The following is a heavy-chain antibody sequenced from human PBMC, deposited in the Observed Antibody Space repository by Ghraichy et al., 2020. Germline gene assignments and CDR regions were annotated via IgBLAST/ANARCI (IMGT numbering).Heavy chain of an antibody. CDR1: GYSFTSYW. CDR3: ARRYSWSGYYVDAFDI. J-gene: IGHJ3*02. CDR2: IYPGDSDT. D-gene: IGHD3-3*01. Sequence: GESLNISCKGSGYSFTSYWIGWVRQMPGKGLEWMGIIYPGDSDTRYSPSFQGQVTISADKSISTAYLQWSSLKASDTAMYYCARRYSWSGYYVDAFDIWGQGTMVTVSS. V-gene: IGHV5-51*01.